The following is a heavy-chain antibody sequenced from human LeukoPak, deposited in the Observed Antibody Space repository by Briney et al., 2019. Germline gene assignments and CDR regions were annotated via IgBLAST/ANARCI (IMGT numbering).Heavy chain of an antibody. J-gene: IGHJ6*02. D-gene: IGHD6-13*01. CDR2: ILPTFNRV. CDR1: GGIFKSHA. V-gene: IGHV1-69*01. CDR3: ARGKLSPSIAAAGTSPQVDYYYYGMDV. Sequence: SVKVSCKASGGIFKSHAFSWVRQAPGQGLEWMGGILPTFNRVNYAQAFQGRVTIIADESTNTAYMELSSLRSEDTAVYYCARGKLSPSIAAAGTSPQVDYYYYGMDVWGQGTTVTVSS.